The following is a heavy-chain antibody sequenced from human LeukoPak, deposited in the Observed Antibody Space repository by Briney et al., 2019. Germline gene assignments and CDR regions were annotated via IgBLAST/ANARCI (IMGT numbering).Heavy chain of an antibody. V-gene: IGHV3-23*01. D-gene: IGHD6-13*01. CDR1: GCTFSSYA. J-gene: IGHJ3*02. CDR3: ASSEYSSSWHDAFDI. Sequence: GGSLRLSCAASGCTFSSYAMSWVRQAPGKGLEWVSAISGSGGSTYYADSVKGRFTISRDNSKSTLYLQMNSLRAEDTAVYYCASSEYSSSWHDAFDIWGQGKMVTVSS. CDR2: ISGSGGST.